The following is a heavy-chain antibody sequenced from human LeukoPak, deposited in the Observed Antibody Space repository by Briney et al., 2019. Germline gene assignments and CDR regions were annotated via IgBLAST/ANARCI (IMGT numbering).Heavy chain of an antibody. D-gene: IGHD2-21*02. Sequence: GGSLRLSCAASGFTFNNSAMSWVRQTPGTGLEWVATISGPGTDTYYTDSVKGRLTISRDNSKNTLYLQMNSLRAEDTAVYYCARDVLAYCGGDCYSGNDYWGQGTLVTVSS. V-gene: IGHV3-23*01. CDR3: ARDVLAYCGGDCYSGNDY. J-gene: IGHJ4*02. CDR2: ISGPGTDT. CDR1: GFTFNNSA.